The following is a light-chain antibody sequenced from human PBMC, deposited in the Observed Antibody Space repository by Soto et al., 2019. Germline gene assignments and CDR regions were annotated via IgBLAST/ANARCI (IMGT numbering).Light chain of an antibody. CDR1: QSVTSSH. Sequence: EIVLTQSPGSLSLSPRERATLSCRASQSVTSSHLAWYQQKPGQAPRLLSYGASRRATGIPDRFSGSGSGTDFTITIMRLEPDDSAMYYCQKYCSSTYTFGQGTKVEIK. V-gene: IGKV3-20*01. CDR3: QKYCSSTYT. J-gene: IGKJ2*01. CDR2: GAS.